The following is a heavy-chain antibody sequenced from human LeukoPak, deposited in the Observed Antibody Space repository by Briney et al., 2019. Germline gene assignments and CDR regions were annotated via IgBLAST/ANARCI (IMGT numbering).Heavy chain of an antibody. J-gene: IGHJ6*02. V-gene: IGHV3-23*01. CDR3: AKGWYCSGGSCYSSYYYYGMDV. CDR2: ISGSGGST. Sequence: GGSLRLSCAASGFTFSSYAMSWVRQAPGKGLEWVSAISGSGGSTCYADSVKGRFTISRDNSKNTLYLQMNSLRAEDTAVYYCAKGWYCSGGSCYSSYYYYGMDVWGQGTTVTVSS. CDR1: GFTFSSYA. D-gene: IGHD2-15*01.